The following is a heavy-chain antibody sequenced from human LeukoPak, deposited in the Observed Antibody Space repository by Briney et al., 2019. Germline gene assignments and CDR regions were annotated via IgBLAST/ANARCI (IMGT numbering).Heavy chain of an antibody. CDR1: GGSFSSYY. Sequence: SETLSLTCAVYGGSFSSYYWGWIRQPAGKGLEWIGRIYTSGSTNYNPSLKSRVTISVDTSKNQFSLKLSSVTAADTAVYYCARDHTVTTGYYYYYYMDVWGKGTTVTISS. D-gene: IGHD4-17*01. J-gene: IGHJ6*03. CDR2: IYTSGST. CDR3: ARDHTVTTGYYYYYYMDV. V-gene: IGHV4-4*07.